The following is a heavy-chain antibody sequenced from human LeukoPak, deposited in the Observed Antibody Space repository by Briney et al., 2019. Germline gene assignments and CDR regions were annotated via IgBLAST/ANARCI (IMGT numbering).Heavy chain of an antibody. CDR3: ATPGGYDSSGYYD. V-gene: IGHV3-7*01. J-gene: IGHJ4*02. CDR1: GFTFSSYW. CDR2: IKQDGSEK. D-gene: IGHD3-22*01. Sequence: GGSLRLSCAASGFTFSSYWMSWVRQAPGKGLEWVANIKQDGSEKYYVDSVKGRFTISRDNAKNSLYLQMNSLRAEDTAVYYCATPGGYDSSGYYDWGQGTLVTVSS.